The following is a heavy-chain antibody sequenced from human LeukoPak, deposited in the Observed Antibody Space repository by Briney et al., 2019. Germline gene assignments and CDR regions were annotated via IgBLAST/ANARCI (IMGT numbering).Heavy chain of an antibody. V-gene: IGHV4-59*01. CDR1: GGSISSYY. J-gene: IGHJ4*02. CDR2: IYYSGST. Sequence: SETLSLTCTVSGGSISSYYWSWLRQPPGKGLEWFGYIYYSGSTNYNPSLKSRVTISVDTSKNQFSLILNSVTAADAAAYYCARVDYYDSSVFDYWGQGTLVTVSS. D-gene: IGHD3-22*01. CDR3: ARVDYYDSSVFDY.